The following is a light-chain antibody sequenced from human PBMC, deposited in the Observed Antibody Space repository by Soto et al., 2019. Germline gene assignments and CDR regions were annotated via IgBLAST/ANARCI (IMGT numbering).Light chain of an antibody. CDR3: SSYTSFSTYV. Sequence: QSALTQPASVSGSPGQSITISCTGTSSDVGGYNYVSWYQQHPGKAPKLMIYEVSNRPSGVSNRFSGSKSDNTASLTISGIRAEDEADYYCSSYTSFSTYVFGTGTKVTVL. J-gene: IGLJ1*01. CDR1: SSDVGGYNY. CDR2: EVS. V-gene: IGLV2-14*01.